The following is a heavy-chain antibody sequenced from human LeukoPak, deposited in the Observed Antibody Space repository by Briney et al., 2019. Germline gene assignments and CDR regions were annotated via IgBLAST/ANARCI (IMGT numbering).Heavy chain of an antibody. CDR3: ARVLTYYYDSSGYRENAFDI. CDR1: GGSFSRGGYY. Sequence: SQTLSLTCTVSGGSFSRGGYYWSWIRQHPGKGLEWIGYIYYSGSTYYNPSLKSRVTISVDTSKNQFSLKLSSVTAADTAVYYCARVLTYYYDSSGYRENAFDIWGQGTMVTVSS. D-gene: IGHD3-22*01. CDR2: IYYSGST. J-gene: IGHJ3*02. V-gene: IGHV4-31*03.